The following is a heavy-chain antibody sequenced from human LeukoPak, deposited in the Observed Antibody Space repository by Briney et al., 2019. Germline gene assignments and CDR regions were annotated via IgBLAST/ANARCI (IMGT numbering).Heavy chain of an antibody. J-gene: IGHJ5*01. D-gene: IGHD4-11*01. CDR1: GGSIRRSY. CDR3: ARGGPTGALDDNWFDS. CDR2: FYLSGS. V-gene: IGHV4-4*09. Sequence: SETLSLTCTVSGGSIRRSYWSWIRQPPGRGLEWIGYFYLSGSNYNPSLKSRVTRSLDTSKNQFSLRLSPVTAADTAVYYCARGGPTGALDDNWFDSWGQGTLVTVSS.